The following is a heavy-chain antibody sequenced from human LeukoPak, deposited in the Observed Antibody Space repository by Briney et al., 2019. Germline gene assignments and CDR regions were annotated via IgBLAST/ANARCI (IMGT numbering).Heavy chain of an antibody. CDR3: ARVTRSGSYSYYYYGMDV. J-gene: IGHJ6*02. Sequence: SETLSLTCTVSGGSMSNHYWSWVRQSPGKGLEYIGNIYYSGSTNYKPSLKSRVTISVDTSKNQFSLKLSSVTAADTAVYYCARVTRSGSYSYYYYGMDVWGQGTTVTVSS. CDR1: GGSMSNHY. CDR2: IYYSGST. D-gene: IGHD3-10*01. V-gene: IGHV4-59*11.